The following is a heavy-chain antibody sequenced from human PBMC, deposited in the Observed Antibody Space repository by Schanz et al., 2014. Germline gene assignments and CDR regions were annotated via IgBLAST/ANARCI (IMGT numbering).Heavy chain of an antibody. CDR1: GFSLNTYG. CDR2: IWNNGVTK. CDR3: ARANDRRKINFDY. J-gene: IGHJ4*02. Sequence: QAQLMESGGGVVQPGTSLILSCSVSGFSLNTYGIHWFRQPAGKGLEWVAVIWNNGVTKYYADSVRGRFTMSRDNSKNTLYLKMNSLRAEDTAVYYCARANDRRKINFDYWGRGTLVTVSS. V-gene: IGHV3-33*01.